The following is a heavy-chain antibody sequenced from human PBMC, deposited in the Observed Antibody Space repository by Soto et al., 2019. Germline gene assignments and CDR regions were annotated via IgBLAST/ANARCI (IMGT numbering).Heavy chain of an antibody. CDR1: GFTFSSYE. J-gene: IGHJ4*02. D-gene: IGHD1-26*01. Sequence: WGSLRLSCAASGFTFSSYEMNWVRQAPGKGLEWVSDISSSGSTIYYADPVKGRLTISRENAKNSLYLQMNSLRAEDTAVYYCTRLVRLDYWGQGTLVTVSS. CDR3: TRLVRLDY. CDR2: ISSSGSTI. V-gene: IGHV3-48*03.